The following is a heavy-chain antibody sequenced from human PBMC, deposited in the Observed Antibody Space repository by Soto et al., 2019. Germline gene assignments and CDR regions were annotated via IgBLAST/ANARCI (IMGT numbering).Heavy chain of an antibody. CDR1: GYTFTSYA. J-gene: IGHJ6*02. D-gene: IGHD4-17*01. Sequence: ASVKVSCKASGYTFTSYAMHWVRQAPGQRLEWMGWINAGNGNTKYSQKFQGRVTITRDTSASTAYMELSSLRSEDTAVYYCASSAVTPIYYYYGMDVWGQGTTVTVSS. V-gene: IGHV1-3*01. CDR3: ASSAVTPIYYYYGMDV. CDR2: INAGNGNT.